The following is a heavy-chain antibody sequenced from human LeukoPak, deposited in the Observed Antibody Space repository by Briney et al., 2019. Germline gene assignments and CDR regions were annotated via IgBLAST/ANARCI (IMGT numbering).Heavy chain of an antibody. J-gene: IGHJ5*02. CDR2: ISGSGGST. CDR3: WKEGGPYSSSWYANNWFDP. D-gene: IGHD6-13*01. CDR1: GFTFSSYA. V-gene: IGHV3-23*01. Sequence: GGSLRLSCAASGFTFSSYAMSWVRQAPGKGLEWVSAISGSGGSTYYADSVKGRFTISRDNSKNTLYLQMNSLRAEDTAVYYCWKEGGPYSSSWYANNWFDPWGQGTLVTVSS.